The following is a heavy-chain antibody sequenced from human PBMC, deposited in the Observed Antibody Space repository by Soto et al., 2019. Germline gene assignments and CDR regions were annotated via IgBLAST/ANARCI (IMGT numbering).Heavy chain of an antibody. CDR1: GGSISSDTYY. Sequence: QLLESGPGLVKTSETLSLTCTVSGGSISSDTYYWGWIRQPPGKGLDWIGSISYSGSTYYNPSLRGRVSISVDTSKNQFSLRLTSATAADTAVYFCARHEAIVAAGFNWFDPWGQGALVTVSS. CDR3: ARHEAIVAAGFNWFDP. D-gene: IGHD6-13*01. V-gene: IGHV4-39*01. CDR2: ISYSGST. J-gene: IGHJ5*02.